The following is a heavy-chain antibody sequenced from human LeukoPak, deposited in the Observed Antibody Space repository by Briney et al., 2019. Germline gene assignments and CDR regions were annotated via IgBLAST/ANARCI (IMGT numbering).Heavy chain of an antibody. CDR2: IYSGGSR. V-gene: IGHV3-53*04. D-gene: IGHD1-1*01. J-gene: IGHJ4*02. Sequence: GGSLTLSCAASGLSVSSNYMSWVRQAPGKGLEWVSVIYSGGSRYYAGSVKGRFTISRHNSNNTLYLQMNSLRADDTAVYYCARVSTGDWGQGTLVTASS. CDR3: ARVSTGD. CDR1: GLSVSSNY.